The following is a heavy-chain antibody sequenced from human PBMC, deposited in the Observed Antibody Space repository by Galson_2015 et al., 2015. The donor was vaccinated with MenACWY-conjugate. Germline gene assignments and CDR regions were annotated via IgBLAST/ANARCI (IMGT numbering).Heavy chain of an antibody. D-gene: IGHD3-10*01. J-gene: IGHJ4*02. CDR2: IKQDGSEK. CDR3: ASQTWTGYFDY. Sequence: SLRLSCAASGFTFSNYWMSWVRQAPGKGLEWVANIKQDGSEKYYADSVKGRFTISRDNARNSLYLRMTSLRAEDTAMYYCASQTWTGYFDYWGQGILVTVSS. CDR1: GFTFSNYW. V-gene: IGHV3-7*03.